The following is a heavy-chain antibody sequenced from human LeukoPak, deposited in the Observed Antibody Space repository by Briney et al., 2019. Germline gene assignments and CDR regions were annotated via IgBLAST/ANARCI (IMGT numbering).Heavy chain of an antibody. D-gene: IGHD2-2*01. V-gene: IGHV4-59*01. CDR1: GGSISSYY. J-gene: IGHJ5*02. Sequence: SETLSLTCTVSGGSISSYYWSWIRQPPGKGLEWIGYIYYSGSTSYNPSLKSRVTISVDTSKNQFSLKLSSVTAADTAVYYCAIWRGLGYCSSTSCFRFDPWGQGTLVTVSS. CDR2: IYYSGST. CDR3: AIWRGLGYCSSTSCFRFDP.